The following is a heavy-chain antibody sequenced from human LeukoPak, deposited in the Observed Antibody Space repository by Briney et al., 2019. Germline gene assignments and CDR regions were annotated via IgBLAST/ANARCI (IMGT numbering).Heavy chain of an antibody. CDR1: GFTFSSYE. CDR2: IITSGLTI. Sequence: GGSLRLSCAASGFTFSSYEMNWVRQAPGKGLERVSYIITSGLTIYYADSVKGRFTTSRDNANNSLYLQMNSVRAEDTAVYYCARASYSRSLYWGQGTLVTVSS. D-gene: IGHD6-6*01. CDR3: ARASYSRSLY. V-gene: IGHV3-48*03. J-gene: IGHJ4*02.